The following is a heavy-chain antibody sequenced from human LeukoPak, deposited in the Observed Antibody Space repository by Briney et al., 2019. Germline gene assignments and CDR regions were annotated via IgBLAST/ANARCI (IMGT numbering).Heavy chain of an antibody. J-gene: IGHJ4*02. CDR2: IREDGSEK. Sequence: GGSLRLSCAASGFTFNTYHMNWVRQAPGKGLEWVANIREDGSEKYYVDSVKGQFTISRDNAKNSLFLQMDSLKAEDTAVYYCARDLAGHYYGSGSSFDYWGQGTLVTVS. CDR3: ARDLAGHYYGSGSSFDY. V-gene: IGHV3-7*01. D-gene: IGHD3-10*01. CDR1: GFTFNTYH.